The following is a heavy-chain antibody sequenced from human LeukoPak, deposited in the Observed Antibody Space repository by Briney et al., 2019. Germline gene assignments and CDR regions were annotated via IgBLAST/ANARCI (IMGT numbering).Heavy chain of an antibody. D-gene: IGHD1-26*01. Sequence: KPSETLSLTCAVYGVSFSGYYWSWIRQPPGKGLEWIGEINHSGSTNYNPSLKSRVTISVDTSKNQFSLKLSSVTAADTAVYYCARGRGGSFTDFDYWGQGTLVTVSS. CDR3: ARGRGGSFTDFDY. V-gene: IGHV4-34*01. CDR2: INHSGST. J-gene: IGHJ4*02. CDR1: GVSFSGYY.